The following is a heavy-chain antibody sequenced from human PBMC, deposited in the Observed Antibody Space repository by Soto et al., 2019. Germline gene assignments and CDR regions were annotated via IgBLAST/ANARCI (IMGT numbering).Heavy chain of an antibody. Sequence: SETLSLTCTVSGGSISGYYWSWIRQPAGKGLEWIGRIYDNANTNYNPSLKSRVTMSVDTSKNQFSLKLSSVSAADTAVYYCARESLGAFDIWGQGTMVTVSS. CDR3: ARESLGAFDI. J-gene: IGHJ3*02. CDR2: IYDNANT. D-gene: IGHD7-27*01. V-gene: IGHV4-4*07. CDR1: GGSISGYY.